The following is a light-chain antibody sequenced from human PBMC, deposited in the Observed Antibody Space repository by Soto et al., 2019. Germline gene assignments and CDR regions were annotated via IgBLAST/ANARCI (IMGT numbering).Light chain of an antibody. Sequence: SVLTQPASVSGSPGQSLTISCTGSSSDVGAYNYVSWYQQHPGKVPKLLIYEVSDRPSGISNRFSGSKSGNTASLTISGLQAEDDADYYCTSYTRRSTYVFGTGTKV. CDR2: EVS. J-gene: IGLJ1*01. CDR1: SSDVGAYNY. CDR3: TSYTRRSTYV. V-gene: IGLV2-14*01.